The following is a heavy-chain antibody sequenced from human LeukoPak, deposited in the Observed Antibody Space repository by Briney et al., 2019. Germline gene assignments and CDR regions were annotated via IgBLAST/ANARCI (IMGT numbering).Heavy chain of an antibody. CDR3: ASIRQLELNY. Sequence: SETLSLTCTVSGGSISSSSYYWGWIRQPPGKGLEWIGSIYYSGSTYYIPSLKSRVTISVDTSKNQFSLKLSSVTAADTAVYYCASIRQLELNYWGQGTLVTVSS. CDR2: IYYSGST. D-gene: IGHD1-1*01. J-gene: IGHJ4*02. CDR1: GGSISSSSYY. V-gene: IGHV4-39*01.